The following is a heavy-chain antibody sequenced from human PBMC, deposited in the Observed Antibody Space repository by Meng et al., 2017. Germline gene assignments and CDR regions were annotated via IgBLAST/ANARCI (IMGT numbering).Heavy chain of an antibody. D-gene: IGHD2/OR15-2a*01. CDR3: ARGGYFIYFDY. CDR2: ISSSGSTI. CDR1: GFTFSSYE. Sequence: GGSLRLSCAASGFTFSSYEMNWVRQALGKGLEWVSYISSSGSTIYYADSVKGRFTISRDNAKNSLYLQMNSLRAEDTAVYYCARGGYFIYFDYWGQGTLVTVSS. V-gene: IGHV3-48*03. J-gene: IGHJ4*02.